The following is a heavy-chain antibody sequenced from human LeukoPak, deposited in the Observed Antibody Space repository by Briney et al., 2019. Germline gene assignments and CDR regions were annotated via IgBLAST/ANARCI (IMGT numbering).Heavy chain of an antibody. Sequence: GSLRLSCAASGFTFSDYYMSWIRQAPGKGLEWVSYISSSGSTIYYADSVKGRFTISRDNSKNTLYLQMNSLRAEDTAVYYCARERSSSFAFDYWGQGTLVTVSS. CDR1: GFTFSDYY. V-gene: IGHV3-11*04. CDR2: ISSSGSTI. CDR3: ARERSSSFAFDY. J-gene: IGHJ4*02. D-gene: IGHD6-6*01.